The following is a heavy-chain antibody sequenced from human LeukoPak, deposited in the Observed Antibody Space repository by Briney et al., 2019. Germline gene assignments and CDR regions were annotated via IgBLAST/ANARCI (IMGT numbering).Heavy chain of an antibody. Sequence: GGSLRLSCAASGFTVSDNYMSWFRQAPGKGLEWLSVLDSGGTAIYADSVRGRFTISRDNSKNTLHLQMDSLTIEDSALYYCARDHVVASGAVAYWGQGTLVTVSS. D-gene: IGHD2-15*01. J-gene: IGHJ4*02. CDR2: LDSGGTA. CDR1: GFTVSDNY. CDR3: ARDHVVASGAVAY. V-gene: IGHV3-53*01.